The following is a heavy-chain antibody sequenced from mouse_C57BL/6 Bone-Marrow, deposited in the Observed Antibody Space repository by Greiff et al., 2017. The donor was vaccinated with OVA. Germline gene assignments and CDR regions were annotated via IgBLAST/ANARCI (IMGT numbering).Heavy chain of an antibody. V-gene: IGHV5-16*01. Sequence: EVKLVESEGGLVQPGSSMKLSCTASGFTFSDYYMAWVRQVPEKGLEWVANINYDGSSTYYLDSLKSRFIISRDNAKNILYLQMSSLKSEDTATYYCARWGIYYGLYWYFDVWGTGTTVTVSS. CDR3: ARWGIYYGLYWYFDV. CDR2: INYDGSST. D-gene: IGHD2-1*01. J-gene: IGHJ1*03. CDR1: GFTFSDYY.